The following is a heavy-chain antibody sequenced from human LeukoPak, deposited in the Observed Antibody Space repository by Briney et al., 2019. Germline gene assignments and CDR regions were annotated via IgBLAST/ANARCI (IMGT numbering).Heavy chain of an antibody. CDR3: ARDGEGRTNFDY. CDR1: GYTFTSYY. D-gene: IGHD1-14*01. CDR2: MHPNSGDT. J-gene: IGHJ4*02. V-gene: IGHV1-2*02. Sequence: ASVKVSCKASGYTFTSYYIHWVRQAPGQGLEWMTWMHPNSGDTNYAQKFQGRVTMTWDTSISTAYMELSRLRSDDMAVYYCARDGEGRTNFDYWGQGTLITVSS.